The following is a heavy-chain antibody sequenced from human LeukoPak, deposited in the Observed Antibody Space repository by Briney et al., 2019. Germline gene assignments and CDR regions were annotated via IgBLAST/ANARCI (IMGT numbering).Heavy chain of an antibody. CDR3: ARRMRPYYYYGMDV. Sequence: SETLSLTCAAYGGSFSGYYWSWIRQPPGKGLEWIGEINHSGSTNYNPSLKSRVTISVDTSKNQFSLKLSSVTAADTAVYYCARRMRPYYYYGMDVWGQGTTVTVSS. D-gene: IGHD2/OR15-2a*01. V-gene: IGHV4-34*01. CDR1: GGSFSGYY. CDR2: INHSGST. J-gene: IGHJ6*02.